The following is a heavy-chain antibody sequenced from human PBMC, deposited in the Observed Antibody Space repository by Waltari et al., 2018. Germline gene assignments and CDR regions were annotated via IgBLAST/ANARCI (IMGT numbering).Heavy chain of an antibody. V-gene: IGHV1-3*01. D-gene: IGHD6-13*01. CDR1: GYTFTSYA. Sequence: QVQLVQSGAEVKKPGASVKVSCKASGYTFTSYAMHWVRQAPGQRLEWMGWINAGNGNTKYSQKFQGRVTITRDTSASTAYMELSSLRSEDTAVYYCARDYTAAAGPFDYWGQGTLVTVSS. J-gene: IGHJ4*02. CDR2: INAGNGNT. CDR3: ARDYTAAAGPFDY.